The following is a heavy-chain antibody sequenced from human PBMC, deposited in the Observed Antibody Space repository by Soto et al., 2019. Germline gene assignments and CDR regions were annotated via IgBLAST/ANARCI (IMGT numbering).Heavy chain of an antibody. CDR1: GYTCTSYG. Sequence: ASVKVSCKASGYTCTSYGISWVRQAPGQGLEWMGWISAYNGNTNYAQKLQGRVTMTTDTSTSTAYMELRSLGSDDTAVYYCARDYSSGWAHESNFDYWGQGTLVTVSS. J-gene: IGHJ4*02. CDR2: ISAYNGNT. D-gene: IGHD6-19*01. V-gene: IGHV1-18*01. CDR3: ARDYSSGWAHESNFDY.